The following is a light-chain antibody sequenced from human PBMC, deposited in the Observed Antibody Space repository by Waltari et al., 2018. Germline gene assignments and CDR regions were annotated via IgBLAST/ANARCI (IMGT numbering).Light chain of an antibody. CDR1: QSVASN. CDR3: QQYNDWYI. CDR2: DAS. J-gene: IGKJ2*01. V-gene: IGKV3-15*01. Sequence: EKVLTQSPATLSVSPGESVTLSCRASQSVASNLAWYHQRPGQAPRLVIYDASTRASGIPARGSGSGSGTEFSLTISGLQSEDCALYYCQQYNDWYIFGQWTKLEIK.